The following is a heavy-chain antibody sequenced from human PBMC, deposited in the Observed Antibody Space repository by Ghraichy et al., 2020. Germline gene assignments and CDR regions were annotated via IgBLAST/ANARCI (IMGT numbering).Heavy chain of an antibody. V-gene: IGHV3-23*01. Sequence: LSLTCAASGFTFSSYAMSWVRQAPGKGLEWVSAISGSGGSTYYADSVKGRFTISRDNSKNTLYLQMNSLRAEDTAVYYCARGGTAFQLLFPHDAFDIWGQGTMVTVSS. CDR3: ARGGTAFQLLFPHDAFDI. CDR2: ISGSGGST. CDR1: GFTFSSYA. D-gene: IGHD2-2*01. J-gene: IGHJ3*02.